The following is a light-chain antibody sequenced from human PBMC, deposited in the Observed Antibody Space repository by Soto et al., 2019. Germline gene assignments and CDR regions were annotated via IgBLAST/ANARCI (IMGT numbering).Light chain of an antibody. Sequence: QSALTQPASVSGSPGQSITISCTGTSSDVGSYNLVSWYQQHPGKAPKLMIYEVSKRPSGVSNRFSGSKSGNTASLTISGLQADDEADYYCCSYAGSSTPYVFGTGTKVTV. CDR3: CSYAGSSTPYV. J-gene: IGLJ1*01. CDR2: EVS. CDR1: SSDVGSYNL. V-gene: IGLV2-23*02.